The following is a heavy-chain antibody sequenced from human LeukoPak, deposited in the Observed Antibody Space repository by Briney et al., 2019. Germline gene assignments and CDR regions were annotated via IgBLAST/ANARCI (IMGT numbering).Heavy chain of an antibody. CDR3: ARHIRSSGWYSDY. J-gene: IGHJ4*02. D-gene: IGHD6-19*01. CDR1: GITVSDNF. CDR2: IYPSGGT. Sequence: GGSLRLSCAASGITVSDNFMTWVRQAPGKGLEWVSVIYPSGGTYYADSVKGRFTISRDNSKNTLYLEMNSLRAEDTAVYHCARHIRSSGWYSDYWGQGTLVTVSS. V-gene: IGHV3-53*01.